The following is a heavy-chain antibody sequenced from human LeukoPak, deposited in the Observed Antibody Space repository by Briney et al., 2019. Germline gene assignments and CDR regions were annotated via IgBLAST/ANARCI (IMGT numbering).Heavy chain of an antibody. CDR3: AKETSRIGGSMASFDY. J-gene: IGHJ4*02. Sequence: GGSLRLSCAASGFTFSNYWMHWVRQAPGKGLVWVSRINSDGINTSYADSVKGRFTISRDNAKNTLYLQINSLRAKDTAVYYCAKETSRIGGSMASFDYWGQGTLVTVSS. D-gene: IGHD1-26*01. CDR1: GFTFSNYW. V-gene: IGHV3-74*01. CDR2: INSDGINT.